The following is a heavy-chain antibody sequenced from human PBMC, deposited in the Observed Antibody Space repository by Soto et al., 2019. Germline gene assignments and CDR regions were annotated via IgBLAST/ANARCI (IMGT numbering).Heavy chain of an antibody. J-gene: IGHJ6*03. D-gene: IGHD2-2*01. CDR3: ARDLGSSTNAGYYYYYMDV. V-gene: IGHV4-59*02. Sequence: PSETLSLTCSFSGDSVTSHYLTWIRQSPEKGLEWIAYMHYTGFSHYNPSLKSRLTISIDRSKNQFTLQLTSVTVADTAVYYCARDLGSSTNAGYYYYYMDVWGKGTTVTVSS. CDR2: MHYTGFS. CDR1: GDSVTSHY.